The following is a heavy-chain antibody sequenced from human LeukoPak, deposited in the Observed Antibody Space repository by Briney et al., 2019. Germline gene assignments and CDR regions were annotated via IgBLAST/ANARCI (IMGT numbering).Heavy chain of an antibody. CDR2: IYYSGST. D-gene: IGHD3-10*01. V-gene: IGHV4-59*11. Sequence: PSETLSLTCTVSGGSISSHYWSWIRQPPGKGLEWIGYIYYSGSTNYNPSLKSRVTISVDTSKNQFSLKLSSVTAADTAVYYCARCYGSGSYPYFDYWGQGTLVTVSS. CDR1: GGSISSHY. CDR3: ARCYGSGSYPYFDY. J-gene: IGHJ4*02.